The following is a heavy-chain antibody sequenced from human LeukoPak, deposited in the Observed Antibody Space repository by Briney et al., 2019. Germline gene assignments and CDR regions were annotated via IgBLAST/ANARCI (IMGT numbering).Heavy chain of an antibody. Sequence: GASVKVSCKASGYTFTGYYMHWVRQAPGQGLEWMGWINPNSGGTNYAQKFQGRVTMTRDTSISTAYMELSRLRSDDTAVYYCARGSSGWYRVDWFDPWGQGTLVTVSS. V-gene: IGHV1-2*02. CDR2: INPNSGGT. CDR1: GYTFTGYY. D-gene: IGHD6-19*01. CDR3: ARGSSGWYRVDWFDP. J-gene: IGHJ5*02.